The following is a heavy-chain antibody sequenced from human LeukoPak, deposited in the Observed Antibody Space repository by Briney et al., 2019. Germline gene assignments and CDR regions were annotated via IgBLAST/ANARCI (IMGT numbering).Heavy chain of an antibody. D-gene: IGHD5-12*01. J-gene: IGHJ4*02. CDR3: ARSGPDWGIYSGYDDGEALDY. CDR2: INPNSGGT. V-gene: IGHV1-2*02. Sequence: GASVKVSCKASGYTFTGYYMHWVRQAPGQGLEWMGWINPNSGGTNYAQKFQGRVTMTRDTSISTAYMELSRLRSDDTAVYYCARSGPDWGIYSGYDDGEALDYWGQGTLVTVSS. CDR1: GYTFTGYY.